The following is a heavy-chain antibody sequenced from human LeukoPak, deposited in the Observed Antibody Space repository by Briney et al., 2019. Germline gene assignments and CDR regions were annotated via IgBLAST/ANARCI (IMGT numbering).Heavy chain of an antibody. V-gene: IGHV1-2*02. CDR3: ARVDGGYSSSWYYFDY. CDR1: GYTFTGYY. Sequence: ASVKVSCKASGYTFTGYYMHWVRQAPGQGLEWMGWINPNSGGTNYAQKFQGRVTMTRDTSISTAYMELSRLRSDDTAVYYCARVDGGYSSSWYYFDYWGQGTLVTVSS. D-gene: IGHD6-13*01. CDR2: INPNSGGT. J-gene: IGHJ4*02.